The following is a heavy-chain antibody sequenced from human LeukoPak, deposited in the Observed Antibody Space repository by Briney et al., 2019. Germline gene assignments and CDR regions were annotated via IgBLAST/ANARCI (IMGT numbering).Heavy chain of an antibody. V-gene: IGHV3-74*03. CDR1: GFTFSTYW. CDR2: IRPEGTTT. J-gene: IGHJ4*02. Sequence: GSLRLSSAASGFTFSTYWMHWVRQAPGKGLVWVSRIRPEGTTTAYADSVKGRFTISRDNAKNTLFLQMNSLSAEDTAVYYCARELDWILFDYWGQGTLVTVSS. CDR3: ARELDWILFDY. D-gene: IGHD3-9*01.